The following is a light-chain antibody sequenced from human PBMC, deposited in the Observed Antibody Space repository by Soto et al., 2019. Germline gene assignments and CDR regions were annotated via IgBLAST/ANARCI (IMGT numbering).Light chain of an antibody. CDR3: QQYGASPRT. Sequence: EIVLTQSPGTLSLSPGERATLSCRASQSVSSSYLAWYQHKPGQAPRLLIYGASSRATGIPDRFSGSGTGTDFTFTISRLEPEDFAVYYCQQYGASPRTFGQGTKV. CDR1: QSVSSSY. J-gene: IGKJ1*01. CDR2: GAS. V-gene: IGKV3-20*01.